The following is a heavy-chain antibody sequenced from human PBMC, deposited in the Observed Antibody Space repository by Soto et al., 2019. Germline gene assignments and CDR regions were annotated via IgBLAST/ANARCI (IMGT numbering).Heavy chain of an antibody. CDR2: VSPYNGNT. CDR3: ARDRSSSDV. J-gene: IGHJ3*01. V-gene: IGHV1-18*01. Sequence: QIQLVQSGAEVKKPGASVKVSCKASGYTFRKYGISWVRQAPGQGLEWMGWVSPYNGNTDYAKSLHDRVTMTTDTSTSTAYMELRSLTSDDTAVYFCARDRSSSDVWGQGTMVTVSP. CDR1: GYTFRKYG.